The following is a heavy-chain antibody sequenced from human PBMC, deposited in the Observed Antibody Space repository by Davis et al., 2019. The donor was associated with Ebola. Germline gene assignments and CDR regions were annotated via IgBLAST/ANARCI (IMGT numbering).Heavy chain of an antibody. D-gene: IGHD6-6*01. CDR2: IRSKANSYAT. V-gene: IGHV3-73*01. CDR3: ETSSSSGGDY. Sequence: PGGSLRLSCAASGFTFSGSAMHWVRQASGKGLEWVGRIRSKANSYATAYAASVKGRFTISRDDSKNTAYLQMNSLKTGDTAVYYCETSSSSGGDYWGQGTLVTVSS. CDR1: GFTFSGSA. J-gene: IGHJ4*02.